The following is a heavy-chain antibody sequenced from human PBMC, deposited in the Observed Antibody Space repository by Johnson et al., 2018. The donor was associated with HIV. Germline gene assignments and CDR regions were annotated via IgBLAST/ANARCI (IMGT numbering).Heavy chain of an antibody. CDR3: ARDRQAVRGTFDI. CDR2: ISYDGSDK. CDR1: GFTFSSYA. J-gene: IGHJ3*02. V-gene: IGHV3-30*04. Sequence: QVQLVESGGGVVQPGRSLRLSCAASGFTFSSYAMHWVRQAPAKGLEWVAVISYDGSDKYYADSVKGRFTISRDNAKNSLYLQMNSLRAEDTALYYCARDRQAVRGTFDIWGQGTMVTVSS. D-gene: IGHD6-19*01.